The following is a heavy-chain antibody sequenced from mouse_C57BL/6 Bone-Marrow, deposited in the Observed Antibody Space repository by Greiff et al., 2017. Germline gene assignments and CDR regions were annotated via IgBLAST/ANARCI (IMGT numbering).Heavy chain of an antibody. J-gene: IGHJ4*01. Sequence: EVKVVDSGGGLVQSGRSLRLSCATSGFTFSDFYMEWVRQAPGKGLEWIAASRNKANDYTTEYSAYVKGRFIVSRDTSQSILYLQMNALRAEDTAIYYCARDTTVDAMDYWGQGTSVTVSS. CDR3: ARDTTVDAMDY. CDR2: SRNKANDYTT. D-gene: IGHD1-1*01. CDR1: GFTFSDFY. V-gene: IGHV7-1*01.